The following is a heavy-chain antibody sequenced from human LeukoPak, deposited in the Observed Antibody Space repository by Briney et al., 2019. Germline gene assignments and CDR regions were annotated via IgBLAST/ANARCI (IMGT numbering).Heavy chain of an antibody. V-gene: IGHV5-10-1*01. CDR3: ARQLDYYDKRDY. Sequence: GESLGISCKGSGYSFTNYGISRVRQMPGKGLEWMGRIDPSDSYSNYGPSFQGHDTISADRSISTAYLQWRSLKASDTAMYYCARQLDYYDKRDYWGQGTLVTVAS. CDR2: IDPSDSYS. D-gene: IGHD3-22*01. CDR1: GYSFTNYG. J-gene: IGHJ4*02.